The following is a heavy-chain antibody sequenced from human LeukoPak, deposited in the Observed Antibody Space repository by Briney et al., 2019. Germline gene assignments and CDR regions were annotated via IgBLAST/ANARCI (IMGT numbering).Heavy chain of an antibody. V-gene: IGHV3-7*01. J-gene: IGHJ4*02. CDR2: IKQDGSEK. CDR1: GFTFSSYW. D-gene: IGHD3-16*02. CDR3: ARDLIWGSYRYMDY. Sequence: GGSLRLSCAASGFTFSSYWMSWVRQAPGKGLEWVANIKQDGSEKYYVDSVKGRFTISRDNAKNSLYLQMNSLRAEDTDVYYCARDLIWGSYRYMDYWGQGTLVTVSS.